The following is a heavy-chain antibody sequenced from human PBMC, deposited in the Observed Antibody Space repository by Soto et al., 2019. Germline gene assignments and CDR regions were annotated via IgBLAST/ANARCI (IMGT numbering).Heavy chain of an antibody. CDR1: GFTMHTSN. Sequence: GGSLRLSCTASGFTMHTSNFHWVRQASGKGLEWVSTILFDGSTTCYADSVKGRFTISRDNAKNSLYLQMNSLRAEDTAVYYCARDQLYYNDISGRPLNAFDVWGQGTMVTVSS. D-gene: IGHD3-22*01. CDR3: ARDQLYYNDISGRPLNAFDV. CDR2: ILFDGSTT. J-gene: IGHJ3*01. V-gene: IGHV3-30-3*01.